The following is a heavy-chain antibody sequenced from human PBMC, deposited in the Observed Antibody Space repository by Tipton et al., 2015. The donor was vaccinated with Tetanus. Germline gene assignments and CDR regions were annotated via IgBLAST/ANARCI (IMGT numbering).Heavy chain of an antibody. J-gene: IGHJ3*01. CDR1: GAPVTSGRHH. CDR2: VSDSGRT. Sequence: TLSLTCSVSGAPVTSGRHHWSWIRLAPGRGLEWIGVVSDSGRTNYNPSVRGRGPISLDTSKNQFSLELTSVTAADAAIYFCARDSSLGGNSWAFDLWGRGTTVTVSS. CDR3: ARDSSLGGNSWAFDL. V-gene: IGHV4-61*01. D-gene: IGHD4-23*01.